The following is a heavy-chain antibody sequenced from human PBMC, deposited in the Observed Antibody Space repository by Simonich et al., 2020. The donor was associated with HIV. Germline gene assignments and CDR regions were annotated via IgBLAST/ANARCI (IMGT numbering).Heavy chain of an antibody. CDR1: GYTFTAYY. D-gene: IGHD6-6*01. Sequence: QVQLVQSGAEVKKPGASVKVSCKTSGYTFTAYYMHWVRQAPGQGLGGMGRINPNSSGTNYAKKFQGWVTRTRDTSISTAYMELSRLRSDDTAVYYCARAYRGSSSIGFDYWGQGTLVTVSS. V-gene: IGHV1-2*04. CDR2: INPNSSGT. CDR3: ARAYRGSSSIGFDY. J-gene: IGHJ4*02.